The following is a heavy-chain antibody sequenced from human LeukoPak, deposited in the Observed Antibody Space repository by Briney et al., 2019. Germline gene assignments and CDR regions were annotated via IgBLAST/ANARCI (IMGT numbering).Heavy chain of an antibody. J-gene: IGHJ4*02. CDR1: GFTFSIYG. V-gene: IGHV3-30*18. CDR3: AKDGSRGGGATSIDY. D-gene: IGHD1-26*01. CDR2: ISYDGSNK. Sequence: PGGSLRLSCAASGFTFSIYGMHWGRQAPGKGLESVAVISYDGSNKYYVDSVKGLFTISRDNSKNTLYLQMNSLRAEDTAVYYGAKDGSRGGGATSIDYWGQGTLVTVSS.